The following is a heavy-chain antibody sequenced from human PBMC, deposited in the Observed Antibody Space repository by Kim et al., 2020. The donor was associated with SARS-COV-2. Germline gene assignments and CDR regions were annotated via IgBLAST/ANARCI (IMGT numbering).Heavy chain of an antibody. CDR2: ISWNSGSI. D-gene: IGHD6-19*01. CDR1: GFTFDDYA. Sequence: GGSLRLSCAASGFTFDDYAMHWVRQAPGKGLEWVSGISWNSGSIGYADSVKGRFTISRDNAKNSLYMQMNSLRAEDTALYYCAKGPYSSGWYYFDYWGQGTQVTLSS. CDR3: AKGPYSSGWYYFDY. J-gene: IGHJ4*02. V-gene: IGHV3-9*01.